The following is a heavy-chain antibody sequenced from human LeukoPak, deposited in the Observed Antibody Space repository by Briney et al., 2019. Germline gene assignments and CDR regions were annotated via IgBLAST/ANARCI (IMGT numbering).Heavy chain of an antibody. CDR1: GGSISSYY. J-gene: IGHJ4*02. CDR2: IYYSGST. CDR3: ARDRGEDDSSGYYLDY. D-gene: IGHD3-22*01. V-gene: IGHV4-59*12. Sequence: PSETLSLTCTVYGGSISSYYWSWIRQPPGKGLEWIGYIYYSGSTNYNPSLKSRVTISVDTSKNQFSLKLSSVTAADTAVYYCARDRGEDDSSGYYLDYWGQGTLVTVSS.